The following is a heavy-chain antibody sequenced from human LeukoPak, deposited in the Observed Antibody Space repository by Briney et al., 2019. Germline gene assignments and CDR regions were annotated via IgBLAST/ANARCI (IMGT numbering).Heavy chain of an antibody. D-gene: IGHD3-10*02. Sequence: SETLSLTCTVSGASISSGAYHWSWIRQAPGKGLEWIGQNGKSDDNPSLKSRVTISVDTSKNQLSLRLTSVTTADTALYFCATYYVGRGGSGYWGQGTLVTVSS. J-gene: IGHJ4*02. V-gene: IGHV4-30-4*01. CDR3: ATYYVGRGGSGY. CDR2: NGKS. CDR1: GASISSGAYH.